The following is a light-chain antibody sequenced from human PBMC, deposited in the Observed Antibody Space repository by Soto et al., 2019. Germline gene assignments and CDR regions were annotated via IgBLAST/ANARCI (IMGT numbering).Light chain of an antibody. CDR1: QSISRW. Sequence: DIQMTQSPSSVSASVGDRFTITCRASQSISRWLAWYQEKPGRAPKLLIYDASTLESGVPSRFSGSGSETEFTLTISTLQPDDFATYFCHSRAFGQGTRLEI. J-gene: IGKJ5*01. V-gene: IGKV1-5*01. CDR3: HSRA. CDR2: DAS.